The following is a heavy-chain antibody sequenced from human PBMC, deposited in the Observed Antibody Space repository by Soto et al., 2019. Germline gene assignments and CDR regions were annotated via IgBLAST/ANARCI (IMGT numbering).Heavy chain of an antibody. CDR1: GGSISSYY. J-gene: IGHJ4*02. D-gene: IGHD3-9*01. Sequence: LSLTCTVSGGSISSYYWSWIRQPPGKGLEWIGYIYYSGSTNYNPSLKSRVTISVDTSKNQFSLKLSSVTAADTAASYCARGLPPYGILSGYYLLPLYCVYWGQGTLV. CDR3: ARGLPPYGILSGYYLLPLYCVY. CDR2: IYYSGST. V-gene: IGHV4-59*01.